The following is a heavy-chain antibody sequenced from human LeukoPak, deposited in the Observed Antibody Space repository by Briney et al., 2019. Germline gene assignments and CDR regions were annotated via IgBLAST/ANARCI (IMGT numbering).Heavy chain of an antibody. V-gene: IGHV3-21*01. J-gene: IGHJ5*02. CDR1: GFTVSSNY. D-gene: IGHD2-15*01. CDR3: ARGRYCSGGSCQIDP. CDR2: ISSSSSYI. Sequence: PGGSLRLSCAASGFTVSSNYMSWVRQAPGKGLEWVSSISSSSSYIYYADSVKGRFTISRDNAKNSLYLQMNSLRAEDTAVYYCARGRYCSGGSCQIDPWGQGTLVTVSS.